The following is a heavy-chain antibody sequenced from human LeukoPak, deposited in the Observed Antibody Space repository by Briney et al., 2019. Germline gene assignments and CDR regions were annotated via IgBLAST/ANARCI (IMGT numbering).Heavy chain of an antibody. D-gene: IGHD6-19*01. V-gene: IGHV1-69*04. Sequence: SVKVSCKASGGTFSSYAISWVRQAPGQGLEWMGRIIPILGIANYAQKFQGRVTITADKSTSTAYMELSSLRSEDTAVYYCAIGKRAVAMSFDYWGQGTLVTVSS. CDR1: GGTFSSYA. CDR3: AIGKRAVAMSFDY. CDR2: IIPILGIA. J-gene: IGHJ4*02.